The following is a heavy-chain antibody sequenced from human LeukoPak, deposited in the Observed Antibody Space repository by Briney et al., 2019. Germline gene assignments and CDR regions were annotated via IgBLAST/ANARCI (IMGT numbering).Heavy chain of an antibody. D-gene: IGHD5-18*01. CDR2: ISAYNGNT. V-gene: IGHV1-18*04. CDR3: ARGAMVTEFDY. Sequence: ASVKVSCKASGYTFTDYYMHWVRQAPGQGLEWMGWISAYNGNTNYAQKLQGRVTMTTDTSTSTAYMELRSLRSDDTAVYYCARGAMVTEFDYWGQGTLVTVSS. CDR1: GYTFTDYY. J-gene: IGHJ4*02.